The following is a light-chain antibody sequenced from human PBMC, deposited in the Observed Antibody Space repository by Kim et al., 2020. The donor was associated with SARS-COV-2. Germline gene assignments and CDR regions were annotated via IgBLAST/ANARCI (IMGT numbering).Light chain of an antibody. CDR1: QSVTSSY. CDR2: GAS. V-gene: IGKV3-20*01. Sequence: SPGERATLSCGASQSVTSSYLAWYQQRPGQAPRLIIYGASSRASGMPDRFSGSGSGTDFTLTISRLEPEDFAVYYCQQYGSPLLTFGGGTKVEIK. J-gene: IGKJ4*01. CDR3: QQYGSPLLT.